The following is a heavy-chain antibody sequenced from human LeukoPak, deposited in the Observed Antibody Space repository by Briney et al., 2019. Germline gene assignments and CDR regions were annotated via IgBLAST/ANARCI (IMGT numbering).Heavy chain of an antibody. D-gene: IGHD2-2*01. CDR1: GYTFTGYY. Sequence: ASVKVSCRASGYTFTGYYMHWVRQAPGQGLEWMGWINPNSGGTNYAQKFQGRVTMTRDTSISTAYMELSRLRSDDTAVYYCASVRDCSSTSFSNPHAFDIWGQGTMVTVSS. J-gene: IGHJ3*02. V-gene: IGHV1-2*02. CDR3: ASVRDCSSTSFSNPHAFDI. CDR2: INPNSGGT.